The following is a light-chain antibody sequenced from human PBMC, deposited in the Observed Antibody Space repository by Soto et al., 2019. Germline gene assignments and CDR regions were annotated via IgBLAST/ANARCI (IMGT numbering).Light chain of an antibody. CDR1: SSDVGGYNF. CDR3: SSHTSYNTRV. J-gene: IGLJ1*01. V-gene: IGLV2-14*01. CDR2: EVS. Sequence: QSVLTQPASGSGSPGQSIAISCTGTSSDVGGYNFVSWYQQHPGKAPKLMIHEVSNRPSGVSDRFSGSKSGNTASLTISGLQADDEAGYYCSSHTSYNTRVSGPGTKVTVL.